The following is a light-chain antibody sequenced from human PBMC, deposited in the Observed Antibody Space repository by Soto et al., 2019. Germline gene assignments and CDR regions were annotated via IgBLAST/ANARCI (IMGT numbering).Light chain of an antibody. CDR2: WAS. J-gene: IGKJ1*01. Sequence: DIVMTQSPDSLAVSLGERATINCKSSQSVLYSSNNKNYLAWYQQKPGQPPKLLIYWASTRESGVPDRFSGSGSGTYFTLTISRLQAEDVPVYYCQQYYSTPWTFGQGTKVEIK. CDR1: QSVLYSSNNKNY. CDR3: QQYYSTPWT. V-gene: IGKV4-1*01.